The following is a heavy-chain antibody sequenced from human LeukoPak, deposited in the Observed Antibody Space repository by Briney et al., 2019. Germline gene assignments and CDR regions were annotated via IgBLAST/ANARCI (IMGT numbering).Heavy chain of an antibody. CDR1: GYTFTSYG. CDR3: ARVRSLTGTTYNWFDP. Sequence: GASVKVSCKASGYTFTSYGISWVRQAPGQGREWMGWISAYNGNTNYAQKLQGRVTMTTDTSTSTAYMELRSLRSDDTAVYYCARVRSLTGTTYNWFDPWGQGTLVTVSS. J-gene: IGHJ5*02. D-gene: IGHD1-7*01. CDR2: ISAYNGNT. V-gene: IGHV1-18*01.